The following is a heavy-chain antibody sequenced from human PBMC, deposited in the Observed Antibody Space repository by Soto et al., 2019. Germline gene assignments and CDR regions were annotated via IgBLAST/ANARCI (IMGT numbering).Heavy chain of an antibody. J-gene: IGHJ4*02. D-gene: IGHD3-10*01. CDR1: GFTFSSYA. Sequence: EVQLLESGGGLVQPGGSLRLSCAASGFTFSSYAMSWVRQAPGKGLEWVSVISGSGDSKYYADSVKGRFTISRDNSKNTLYLQMNSLRVEDTAVYYCAKRVYGSDFDYWGQGTLVTVSS. V-gene: IGHV3-23*01. CDR3: AKRVYGSDFDY. CDR2: ISGSGDSK.